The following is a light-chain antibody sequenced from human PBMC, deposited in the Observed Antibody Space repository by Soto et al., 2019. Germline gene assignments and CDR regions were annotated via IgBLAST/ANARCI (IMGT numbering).Light chain of an antibody. CDR1: QSIRNY. V-gene: IGKV1-39*01. J-gene: IGKJ1*01. CDR2: AAY. Sequence: DIQMTQSPPSLSASVGDRVTIACRASQSIRNYLNWYQHKPGKAPKLLIYAAYNLQSGVTSRFSGNGSGTYFTLTISSLQPEDFATYYCQQSLTMPWTFGQGTKVDVK. CDR3: QQSLTMPWT.